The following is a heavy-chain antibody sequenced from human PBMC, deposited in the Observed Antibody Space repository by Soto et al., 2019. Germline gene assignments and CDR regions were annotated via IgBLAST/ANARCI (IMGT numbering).Heavy chain of an antibody. J-gene: IGHJ4*02. Sequence: QVQLQESGPGLVKPSETLSLTCTVSGGSISSYYWSWIRQPPGKGLEWIGYIYYSGSTNYNPSLTSRVTISVDTSKNQFSLKLSSVTAADTAVYYCARFFRLHNDYWGQGTLVTVSS. CDR1: GGSISSYY. CDR3: ARFFRLHNDY. CDR2: IYYSGST. V-gene: IGHV4-59*01.